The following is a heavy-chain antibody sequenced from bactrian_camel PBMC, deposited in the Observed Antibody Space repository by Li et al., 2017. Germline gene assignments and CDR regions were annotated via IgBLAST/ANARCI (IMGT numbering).Heavy chain of an antibody. V-gene: IGHV3S40*01. D-gene: IGHD4*01. CDR3: ATDRLLMRPLNPSEHQI. Sequence: VQLVESGGGSVQAGGSVRLSCVTSGGTEDGFYVAWIRQVPGKGREGVASIYTGTDRTYYADSVKGRFAIWQDTAKNTVVLQLNDLRPEDTGTYYCATDRLLMRPLNPSEHQIWGQGTQVTVS. CDR2: IYTGTDRT. J-gene: IGHJ4*01. CDR1: GGTEDGFY.